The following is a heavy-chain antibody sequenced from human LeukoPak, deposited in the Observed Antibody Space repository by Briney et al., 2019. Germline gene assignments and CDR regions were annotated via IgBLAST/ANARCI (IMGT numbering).Heavy chain of an antibody. D-gene: IGHD3-10*01. CDR3: ARASTKSPLRFVLLFDH. CDR1: GFNVNRNY. V-gene: IGHV3-53*01. Sequence: GGPLRLSCTLSGFNVNRNYMGWVRQAPGKGLEWVSVIYTGGTVHYADSVKGRFTISRDDSKNTLYLQMSHLRAEDTAVYYCARASTKSPLRFVLLFDHWGQGTLVTVSS. CDR2: IYTGGTV. J-gene: IGHJ4*02.